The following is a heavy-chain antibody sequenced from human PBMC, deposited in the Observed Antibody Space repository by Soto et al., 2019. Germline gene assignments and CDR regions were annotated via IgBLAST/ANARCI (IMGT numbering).Heavy chain of an antibody. V-gene: IGHV3-48*03. CDR2: ISTSGSTV. Sequence: EVQLVESGGGLVQPGGSLRLSCVVSGLTFSSYEMNWVRQAPGKGLEWVSYISTSGSTVYYADSVKGRFTISRDNAKNSLYLQMNSLRAEDTALYYCARRYCTFTSCYLPFDYWGQGTLVTVSS. CDR1: GLTFSSYE. D-gene: IGHD2-2*01. J-gene: IGHJ4*02. CDR3: ARRYCTFTSCYLPFDY.